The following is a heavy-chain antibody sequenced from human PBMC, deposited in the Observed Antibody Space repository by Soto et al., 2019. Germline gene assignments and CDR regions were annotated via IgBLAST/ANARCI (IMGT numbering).Heavy chain of an antibody. J-gene: IGHJ6*02. CDR3: AGGGVRGVITRTRDYYGMDV. CDR2: IYPGDSDT. CDR1: GYSFTSYW. V-gene: IGHV5-51*01. Sequence: RGESLKISCKGSGYSFTSYWIGWVRQMPGKGLEWMGIIYPGDSDTRYSPSFQGQVTIPADKSTSTAYLQWSSLKSSDTAMYYCAGGGVRGVITRTRDYYGMDVWGQGTTVTVSS. D-gene: IGHD3-10*01.